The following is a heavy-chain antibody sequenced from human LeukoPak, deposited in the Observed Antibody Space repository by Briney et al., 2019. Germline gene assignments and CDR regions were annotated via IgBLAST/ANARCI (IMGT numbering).Heavy chain of an antibody. CDR1: GFTFSSYW. D-gene: IGHD1-26*01. J-gene: IGHJ4*02. Sequence: GGSLRLSCVVSGFTFSSYWMSWVRQAPGKGLEWVTNIKQDGSEKYYVDSVKGRFTMSRDNAKNSLYLQMNSLRAEDTAVYYCARVQWELRGVGSYFEYWGQGALVTVSS. CDR2: IKQDGSEK. CDR3: ARVQWELRGVGSYFEY. V-gene: IGHV3-7*01.